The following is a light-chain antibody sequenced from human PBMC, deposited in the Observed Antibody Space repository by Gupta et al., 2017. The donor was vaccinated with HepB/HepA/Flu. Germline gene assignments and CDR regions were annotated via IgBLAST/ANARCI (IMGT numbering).Light chain of an antibody. V-gene: IGKV1-5*03. CDR3: QQYGT. Sequence: DIQMTQSPSTLSASVGDTVTITCRASQSISSLLAWYQQKPGKAPKLLIYKASTLESGVPSRFSGGGSGTEFTLTISSLQPDDFATYYCQQYGTFGQGTKVEI. J-gene: IGKJ1*01. CDR2: KAS. CDR1: QSISSL.